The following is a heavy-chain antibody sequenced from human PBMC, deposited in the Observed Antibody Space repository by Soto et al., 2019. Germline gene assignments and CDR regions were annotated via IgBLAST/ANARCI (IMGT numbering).Heavy chain of an antibody. CDR1: GGSISSYY. D-gene: IGHD4-17*01. V-gene: IGHV4-59*01. CDR2: IYYSGST. J-gene: IGHJ4*02. CDR3: ARGRDGDYGDN. Sequence: KTSETLSLTCTVSGGSISSYYWSWIRQPPGKGLEWIGYIYYSGSTNYNPSLKSRVTISVDTSKNQFSLKLSSVTAADTAVYYCARGRDGDYGDNWGQGTLVTVSS.